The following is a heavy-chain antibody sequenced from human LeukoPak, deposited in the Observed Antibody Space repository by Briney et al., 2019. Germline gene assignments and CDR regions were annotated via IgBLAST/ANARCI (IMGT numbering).Heavy chain of an antibody. Sequence: GESLKISCKGSGYSFTSYWIGWVRQMPGKGLEWMGIIYPGDSDTRYSPSFQGQVTISADKSIGTAYLQWSSLKASDTAMYYCARLAYYDILTGYYQNWFDPWGQGTLVTVSS. J-gene: IGHJ5*02. CDR3: ARLAYYDILTGYYQNWFDP. CDR1: GYSFTSYW. D-gene: IGHD3-9*01. V-gene: IGHV5-51*01. CDR2: IYPGDSDT.